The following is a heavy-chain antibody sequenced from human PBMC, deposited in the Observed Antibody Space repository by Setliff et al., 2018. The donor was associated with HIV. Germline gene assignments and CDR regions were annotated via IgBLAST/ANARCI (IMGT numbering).Heavy chain of an antibody. CDR1: GGSMKTFD. Sequence: PSETLSLTCTVSGGSMKTFDWGWIRQPPGKGLEWIGYSRNSGCTNCNPSLQSRVTISVDTSKSQFSLTLRSVTAADTAVYYCGRDYWGSIDYCGQGILVTVSS. D-gene: IGHD7-27*01. V-gene: IGHV4-59*01. J-gene: IGHJ4*02. CDR2: SRNSGCT. CDR3: GRDYWGSIDY.